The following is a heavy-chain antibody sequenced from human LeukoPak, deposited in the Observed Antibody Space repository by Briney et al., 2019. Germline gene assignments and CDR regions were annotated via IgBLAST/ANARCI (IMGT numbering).Heavy chain of an antibody. Sequence: ASVKVSCKASGGTFSSYAISWVRQAPGQGLEWMGGIIPIFGTANYAQKFQGRVTITADKSTSTAYMELSSLRSEDTAVYYCATSPLVRGVFRYWGQGTLVTVSS. J-gene: IGHJ4*02. V-gene: IGHV1-69*06. CDR1: GGTFSSYA. CDR2: IIPIFGTA. D-gene: IGHD3-10*01. CDR3: ATSPLVRGVFRY.